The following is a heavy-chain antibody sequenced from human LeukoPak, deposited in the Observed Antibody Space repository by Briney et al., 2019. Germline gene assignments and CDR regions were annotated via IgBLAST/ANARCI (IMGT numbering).Heavy chain of an antibody. CDR1: GFIFDDYT. J-gene: IGHJ4*02. V-gene: IGHV3-43*01. Sequence: GGSLRLSCAASGFIFDDYTMHWVRQAPAKGLEWVSVISWDGGNSFYADSVKGRFTVSRDNNRKSLYLQMHSLRPEDTSFYYCAKARKSGYAYGSVDSWGQGTLVTVSS. D-gene: IGHD5-18*01. CDR3: AKARKSGYAYGSVDS. CDR2: ISWDGGNS.